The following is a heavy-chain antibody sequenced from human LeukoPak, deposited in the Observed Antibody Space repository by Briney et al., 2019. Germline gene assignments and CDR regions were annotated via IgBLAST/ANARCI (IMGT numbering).Heavy chain of an antibody. CDR2: INHSGST. J-gene: IGHJ4*02. V-gene: IGHV4-34*01. CDR3: ARGLQLLTGNFDY. CDR1: GGSFSGYY. D-gene: IGHD2-2*01. Sequence: SETLSLTCAVYGGSFSGYYWGGIRQPPGRGLEWIGEINHSGSTNYNPSLKSRVTISVDTSKNQFSLKLSSVTAADTAVYYCARGLQLLTGNFDYWGQGTLVTVSS.